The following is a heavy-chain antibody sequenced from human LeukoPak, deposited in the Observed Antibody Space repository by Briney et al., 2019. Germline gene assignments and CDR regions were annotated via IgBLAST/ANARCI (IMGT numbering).Heavy chain of an antibody. CDR2: IYDGRDT. D-gene: IGHD6-19*01. CDR1: GASTRRRY. V-gene: IGHV4-59*08. Sequence: PSETLSLTRSASGASTRRRYSSCIPHSPRRTLEWIGHIYDGRDTKYNTSLPSRVTLSLDTSKNQISLSLTSVPAADTALFYCAQTTGWPRFDFWGPGALVTVSS. CDR3: AQTTGWPRFDF. J-gene: IGHJ4*02.